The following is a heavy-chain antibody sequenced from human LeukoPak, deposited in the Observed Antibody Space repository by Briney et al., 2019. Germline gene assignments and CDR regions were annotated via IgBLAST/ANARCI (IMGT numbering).Heavy chain of an antibody. Sequence: GGSLRLPCAASGFTYSSYAMSWVRQAPGKGLEWVSAISGSGGSTYYADSVKGRFTISRDTSQNTVYLQMNSLRDEDTALYYCASILSGWDQGTLVTVSS. J-gene: IGHJ4*02. CDR2: ISGSGGST. CDR3: ASILSG. D-gene: IGHD7-27*01. CDR1: GFTYSSYA. V-gene: IGHV3-23*01.